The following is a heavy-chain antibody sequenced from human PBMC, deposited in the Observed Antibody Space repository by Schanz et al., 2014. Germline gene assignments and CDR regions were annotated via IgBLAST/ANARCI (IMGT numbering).Heavy chain of an antibody. V-gene: IGHV1-2*02. CDR2: ITKSGDR. CDR1: GYTFTGHH. D-gene: IGHD1-26*01. Sequence: QVHLVQSGAEVKKPGASVKVSCKASGYTFTGHHMHWVRQAPGQGLEWMGWITKSGDRNYAQKFQGRVTMTRDTSISTAYMELRSLTSDDSAVYYCARDRDQWDGNYLDYWGQGTLVTVSS. CDR3: ARDRDQWDGNYLDY. J-gene: IGHJ4*02.